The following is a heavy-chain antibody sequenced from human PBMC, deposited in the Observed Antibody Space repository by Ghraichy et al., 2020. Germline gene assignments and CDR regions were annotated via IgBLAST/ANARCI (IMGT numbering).Heavy chain of an antibody. J-gene: IGHJ5*02. CDR2: ISSSSSTI. CDR1: GFTFSSYS. CDR3: ARERGLPDYYDSSGYNWFDP. D-gene: IGHD3-22*01. V-gene: IGHV3-48*02. Sequence: GGSLRLSCAASGFTFSSYSMNWVRQAPGKGLEWVSYISSSSSTIYYADSVKGRFTISRDNAKNSLYLQMNSLRDEDTAVYYCARERGLPDYYDSSGYNWFDPWGQGTLVTVSS.